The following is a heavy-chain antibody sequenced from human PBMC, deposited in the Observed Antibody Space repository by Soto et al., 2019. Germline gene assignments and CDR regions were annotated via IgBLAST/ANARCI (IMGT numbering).Heavy chain of an antibody. V-gene: IGHV3-74*01. CDR3: VRDRPGSQEYFDY. CDR2: INTDGSDT. J-gene: IGHJ4*02. CDR1: GVIFSSEW. Sequence: PGGSLRLSCAASGVIFSSEWMDWVRQAPGKGLVWVSRINTDGSDTRYADSVKGRFTISRDNAKNTVYLQMNSLRAEDTGVYYCVRDRPGSQEYFDYWGQGNMVTVSS. D-gene: IGHD3-10*01.